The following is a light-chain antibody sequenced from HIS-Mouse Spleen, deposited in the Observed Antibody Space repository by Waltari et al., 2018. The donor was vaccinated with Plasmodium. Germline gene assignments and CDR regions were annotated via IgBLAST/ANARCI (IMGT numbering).Light chain of an antibody. CDR1: HIGSKR. CDR2: EDS. Sequence: SYVLTQPPSVSVAPGQTARITCGGNHIGSKRVHWYQQKPGQAPVLVVDEDSDRPAGIPERFSGSNSGNTATLTISRVEAGDEADYYCQVWDSSSDHPVFGGGTKLTVL. CDR3: QVWDSSSDHPV. V-gene: IGLV3-21*02. J-gene: IGLJ2*01.